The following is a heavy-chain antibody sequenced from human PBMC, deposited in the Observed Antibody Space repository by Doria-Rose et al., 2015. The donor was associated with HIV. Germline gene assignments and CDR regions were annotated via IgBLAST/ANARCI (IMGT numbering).Heavy chain of an antibody. Sequence: QITLKESGPVLVKPTGTLTLTCTVSGVSLSSPGMGVSWIRQPPGKALEWLANIFSDDERCYKTSLKSRLTISRGTSKSQVVLTMTDMDPVDTATYYCARIKSSRWYHKYYFDFWGQGTLVIVSA. CDR1: GVSLSSPGMG. J-gene: IGHJ4*02. CDR3: ARIKSSRWYHKYYFDF. CDR2: IFSDDER. D-gene: IGHD6-13*01. V-gene: IGHV2-26*01.